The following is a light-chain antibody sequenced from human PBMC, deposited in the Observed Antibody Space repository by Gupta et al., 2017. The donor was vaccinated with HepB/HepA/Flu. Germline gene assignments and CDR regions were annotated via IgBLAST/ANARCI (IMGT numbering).Light chain of an antibody. CDR3: QQYNGFSTWT. J-gene: IGKJ1*01. Sequence: DTQMTQSPSTLSASVGDRVTITCRASLSISTWLAWYQQKPGEAPKLLIYQASTLVSGVPSRFSGSGSGTQFTLTISGLQPDVFATYYCQQYNGFSTWTFGQGTKVEIK. CDR1: LSISTW. CDR2: QAS. V-gene: IGKV1-5*03.